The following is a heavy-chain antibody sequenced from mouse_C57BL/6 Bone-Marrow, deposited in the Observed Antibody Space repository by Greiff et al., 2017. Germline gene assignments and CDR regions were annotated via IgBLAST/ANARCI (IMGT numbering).Heavy chain of an antibody. CDR1: GYSFTGYY. J-gene: IGHJ1*03. CDR3: ARSGYYGSSYPWYFDV. V-gene: IGHV1-42*01. CDR2: INPSTGGT. D-gene: IGHD1-1*01. Sequence: VQLQQSGPELVKPGASVKISCKASGYSFTGYYMNWVKQSPEKSLEWIGEINPSTGGTTYNQKFKAKATLTVDKSSSTAYMQLKSVTSEVSAVYYCARSGYYGSSYPWYFDVWGTGTTVTVSS.